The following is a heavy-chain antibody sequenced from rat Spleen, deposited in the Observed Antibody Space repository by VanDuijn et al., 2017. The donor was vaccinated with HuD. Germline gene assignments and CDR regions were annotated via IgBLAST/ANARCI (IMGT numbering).Heavy chain of an antibody. D-gene: IGHD1-11*01. CDR3: TRGRGYYFDY. J-gene: IGHJ2*01. Sequence: EVHLVESGGGLVQPGRSMKLSCAASGFTFSNYYMAWVRQSPTKGLEWVASISNGGASTYYRDSVKGRFSISRDNAKSSQYLQMDSLRSEDTATYYCTRGRGYYFDYWGQGVMVTVSS. V-gene: IGHV5-20*01. CDR1: GFTFSNYY. CDR2: ISNGGAST.